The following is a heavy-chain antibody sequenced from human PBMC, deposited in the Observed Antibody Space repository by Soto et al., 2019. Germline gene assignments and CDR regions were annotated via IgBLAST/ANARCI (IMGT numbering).Heavy chain of an antibody. CDR1: SGSISSSHW. J-gene: IGHJ4*02. Sequence: SETLSLICIVSSGSISSSHWWSWVRPPPGNGLEWIGEIYHSGSTNCSPSLKSRVTLSVDKSKNQFSLRLSSVTAADTAVYYCARHYCSTATCYRYFDYWGPGTLVTVSS. CDR3: ARHYCSTATCYRYFDY. V-gene: IGHV4-4*02. D-gene: IGHD2-2*01. CDR2: IYHSGST.